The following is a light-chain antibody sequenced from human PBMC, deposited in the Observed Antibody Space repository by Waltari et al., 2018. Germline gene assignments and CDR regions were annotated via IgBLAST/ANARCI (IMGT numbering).Light chain of an antibody. J-gene: IGKJ2*01. CDR1: QGIGKY. V-gene: IGKV3-11*01. CDR2: DSS. Sequence: EVVLTQSPATLSLSPGETATLSCTASQGIGKYLSWYQHKPGQPPRVLIYDSSTRVSGSPAMFSGIGSETDFTLTITGLGSEDCALYYCQQRGNWPPTFGPGTKLE. CDR3: QQRGNWPPT.